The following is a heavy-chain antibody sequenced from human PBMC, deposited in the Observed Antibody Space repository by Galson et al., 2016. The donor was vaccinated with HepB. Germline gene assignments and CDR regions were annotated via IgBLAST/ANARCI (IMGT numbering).Heavy chain of an antibody. CDR3: ARDPRYNILTGYYNA. D-gene: IGHD3-9*01. CDR2: ISWNSNNR. CDR1: GFTFDDYT. J-gene: IGHJ5*02. V-gene: IGHV3-9*01. Sequence: SLRLSCAASGFTFDDYTMHWVRQAPGRGLEWVSGISWNSNNRGYADSVKGRFTISRDKAKNSLFLQKNRLRPEDTALYYCARDPRYNILTGYYNAWGQGTLVAVSS.